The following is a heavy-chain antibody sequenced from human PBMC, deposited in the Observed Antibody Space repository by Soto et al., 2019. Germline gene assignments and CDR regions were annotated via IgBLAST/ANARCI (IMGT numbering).Heavy chain of an antibody. Sequence: ASVPVSCEASGYTFTSSGISWVRHAPGQGHEWMGWFCAYIGNTEYAQKLQGRLTLNIETSKSTVYMELTSLRPHVTAVYYCARDRPIRYLDCSSSLYLICMDVWVQGPTVTVS. D-gene: IGHD3-9*01. V-gene: IGHV1-18*04. CDR1: GYTFTSSG. J-gene: IGHJ6*02. CDR2: FCAYIGNT. CDR3: ARDRPIRYLDCSSSLYLICMDV.